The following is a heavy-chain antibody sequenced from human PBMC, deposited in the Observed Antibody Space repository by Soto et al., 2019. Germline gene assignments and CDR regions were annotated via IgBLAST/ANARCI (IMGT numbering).Heavy chain of an antibody. V-gene: IGHV4-4*07. CDR2: VYSSGTT. J-gene: IGHJ4*02. CDR3: ARDIGSYAYGEGY. CDR1: GGSINSYW. Sequence: SVTLSLTCNVSGGSINSYWWSWIRQPAGKGLEWIGRVYSSGTTDYNPSLNSRVTMSIETSKNQFSLKLSSVTAADTAVYYCARDIGSYAYGEGYWGQGIQVTVSS. D-gene: IGHD3-10*01.